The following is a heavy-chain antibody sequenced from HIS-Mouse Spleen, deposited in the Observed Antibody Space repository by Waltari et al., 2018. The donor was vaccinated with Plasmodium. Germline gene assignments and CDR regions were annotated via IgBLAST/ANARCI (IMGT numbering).Heavy chain of an antibody. V-gene: IGHV4-4*07. CDR2: IYTSGST. J-gene: IGHJ6*02. CDR3: ARGPAAAGNWRHYGMDV. D-gene: IGHD6-13*01. Sequence: QVQLQESGPGLVKPSETLSLTCTVPGRSISSYYWSWIRQPAGKGLEWIGRIYTSGSTNYNPSRKSRVTMSVDTSKNQFSLKLSSVTAADTAVYYCARGPAAAGNWRHYGMDVWGQGTTVTVSS. CDR1: GRSISSYY.